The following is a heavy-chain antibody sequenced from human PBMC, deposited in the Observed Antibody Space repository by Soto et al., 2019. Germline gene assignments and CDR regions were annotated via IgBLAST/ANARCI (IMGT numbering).Heavy chain of an antibody. CDR2: IKSDGSNI. Sequence: EVQLVESGGGLVQPGGSLRLSCAPSGFTFSSYWSHWVRQAPGKGLVWVSRIKSDGSNINYADSVKGRFTISRDNAKNTLYLQMNSLRAEDTAIYYCARGGFSGSGSFIQGDYWGQGTLVTVSS. CDR1: GFTFSSYW. V-gene: IGHV3-74*01. D-gene: IGHD3-10*01. CDR3: ARGGFSGSGSFIQGDY. J-gene: IGHJ4*02.